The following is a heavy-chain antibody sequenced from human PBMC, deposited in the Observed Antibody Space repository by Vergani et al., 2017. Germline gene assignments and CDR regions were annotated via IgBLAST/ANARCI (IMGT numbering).Heavy chain of an antibody. D-gene: IGHD6-19*01. CDR3: ACSSGYSSGWYNY. V-gene: IGHV4-61*02. Sequence: QVQLQESGPGLVKPSQTLSLTCTVSGGPISSGSYYWSWIRQPAGKGLEWIGRIYTSGSTNYNPSLKSRVTISVDTSKNQFSLKLSSVTAADTAVYYCACSSGYSSGWYNYWGQGTLVTVSS. J-gene: IGHJ4*02. CDR1: GGPISSGSYY. CDR2: IYTSGST.